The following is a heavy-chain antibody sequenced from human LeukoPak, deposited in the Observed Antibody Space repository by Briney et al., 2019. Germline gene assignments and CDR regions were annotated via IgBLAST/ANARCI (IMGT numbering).Heavy chain of an antibody. V-gene: IGHV3-74*01. J-gene: IGHJ4*02. CDR3: AKDGNYGDLDY. CDR2: INSDGSST. Sequence: GGSLRLSCAASGFTFSSYWMHWVRQAPGKGLVWVSRINSDGSSTSYADSAKGRFTISRDNAKNTLYLQMNSLRAEDTAVYYCAKDGNYGDLDYWGQGTLVTVSS. CDR1: GFTFSSYW. D-gene: IGHD4-17*01.